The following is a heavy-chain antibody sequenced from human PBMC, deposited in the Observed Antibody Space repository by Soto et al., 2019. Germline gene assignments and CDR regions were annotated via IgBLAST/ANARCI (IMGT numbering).Heavy chain of an antibody. J-gene: IGHJ5*02. Sequence: GGSLRLSCAASGFTFSSYAMSWVRQAPGKGLEWVSAISGSGGSTYYADSVKGRFTISRDNSKNTLYLQMNSLRAEDTAVYYCAKDRRSWTYNWLDPWGQGTQVTVYS. CDR1: GFTFSSYA. CDR2: ISGSGGST. V-gene: IGHV3-23*01. D-gene: IGHD6-13*01. CDR3: AKDRRSWTYNWLDP.